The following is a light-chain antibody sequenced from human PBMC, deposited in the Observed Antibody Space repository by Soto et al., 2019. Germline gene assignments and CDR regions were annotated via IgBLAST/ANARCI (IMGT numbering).Light chain of an antibody. J-gene: IGKJ4*01. CDR3: QYYNNWLAT. V-gene: IGKV3-15*01. Sequence: VMMKQSPATLSVYPEDKVSLSCRANQTISNMLAWYQQKPGQAPRLLIYAASTRATGVSARFSGSGSGTEFTLTISSLQSEDFTIYYCQYYNNWLATFGGGTKVDIK. CDR2: AAS. CDR1: QTISNM.